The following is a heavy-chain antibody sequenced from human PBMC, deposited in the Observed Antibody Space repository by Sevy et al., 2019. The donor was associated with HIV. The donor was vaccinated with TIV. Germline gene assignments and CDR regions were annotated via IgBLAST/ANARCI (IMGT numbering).Heavy chain of an antibody. V-gene: IGHV1-2*02. CDR3: ARDRCSSTSCFGYYYYGMDV. J-gene: IGHJ6*02. D-gene: IGHD2-2*01. CDR2: INPNSGGT. Sequence: ASVKVSCKASGYTFTGYYMHWVRQAPGQGLEWMGWINPNSGGTNYAQKFQGRVTMTRDTSISTAYMELSRLRSDDTAMYYCARDRCSSTSCFGYYYYGMDVWGQGTTVTVSS. CDR1: GYTFTGYY.